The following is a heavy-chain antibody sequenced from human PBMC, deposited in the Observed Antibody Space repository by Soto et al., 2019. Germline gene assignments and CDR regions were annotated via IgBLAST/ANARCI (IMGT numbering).Heavy chain of an antibody. Sequence: PSQTLSLTCAISGDSVSSNSAAWNWIRQSPSRGLEWLGRTYYRSKWYNDYAVSVKSRITINPDTSKNQFSLQLNSVTPEDTAVYYCARGGSVELGGYSYGFVTDYYYYGMDVWGQGTTVTVSS. D-gene: IGHD5-18*01. CDR2: TYYRSKWYN. J-gene: IGHJ6*02. CDR1: GDSVSSNSAA. CDR3: ARGGSVELGGYSYGFVTDYYYYGMDV. V-gene: IGHV6-1*01.